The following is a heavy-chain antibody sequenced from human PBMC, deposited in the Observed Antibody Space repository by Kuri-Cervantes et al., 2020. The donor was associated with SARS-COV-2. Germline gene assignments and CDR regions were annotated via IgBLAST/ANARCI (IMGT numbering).Heavy chain of an antibody. CDR3: ARGLGGNYYCFDY. Sequence: GESLKISCAASGFTFSSYAMHWVRQAPGKGLEWVSYISSSSSYTNYADSVKGRFTISRDNAKNSLYPQMNSLRAEDTAVYYCARGLGGNYYCFDYWGQGTLVTVSS. J-gene: IGHJ4*02. CDR2: ISSSSSYT. V-gene: IGHV3-21*05. D-gene: IGHD1-26*01. CDR1: GFTFSSYA.